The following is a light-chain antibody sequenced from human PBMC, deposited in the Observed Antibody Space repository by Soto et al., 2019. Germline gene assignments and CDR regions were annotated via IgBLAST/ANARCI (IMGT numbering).Light chain of an antibody. CDR3: QQYNDWPLT. Sequence: MTQSPATLSLFPGERAALSCRASQSVSSSYLAWYQQKPGQAPRLLIYGASSRATGIPDRFSGSGSGTEFTLTISSLQSEDFALYYCQQYNDWPLTFGQGTKVDI. V-gene: IGKV3D-15*01. J-gene: IGKJ1*01. CDR1: QSVSSSY. CDR2: GAS.